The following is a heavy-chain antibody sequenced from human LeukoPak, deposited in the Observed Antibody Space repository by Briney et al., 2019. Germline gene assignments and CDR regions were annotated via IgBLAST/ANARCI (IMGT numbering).Heavy chain of an antibody. V-gene: IGHV1-24*01. CDR2: FDPEDGET. J-gene: IGHJ4*02. D-gene: IGHD5-24*01. Sequence: ASVKVSCKVSGYTLTELSMHWVRQAPGKGLEWMGGFDPEDGETIYAQKFQGRVTMTEDTSTDTAYMELSSLRSEDTAVYYCATVSPGGRWLQLGPIGYWGQGTLVTVSS. CDR1: GYTLTELS. CDR3: ATVSPGGRWLQLGPIGY.